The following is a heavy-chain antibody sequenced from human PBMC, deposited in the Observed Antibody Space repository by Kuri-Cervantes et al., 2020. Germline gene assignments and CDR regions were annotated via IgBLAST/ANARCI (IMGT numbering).Heavy chain of an antibody. D-gene: IGHD6-13*01. CDR3: ARAQGFIAAAGGPLYY. CDR2: IIPIFGTA. V-gene: IGHV1-69*13. Sequence: SVKVSCKASGDTFSSYAISWVRQAPGQGLEWMGGIIPIFGTANYAQKFQGRVTITADESTSTAYMELSSLRSEDTAVYYCARAQGFIAAAGGPLYYWGQGTLVTVSS. CDR1: GDTFSSYA. J-gene: IGHJ4*02.